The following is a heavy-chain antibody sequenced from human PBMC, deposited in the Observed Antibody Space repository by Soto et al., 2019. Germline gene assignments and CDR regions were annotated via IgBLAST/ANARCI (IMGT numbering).Heavy chain of an antibody. J-gene: IGHJ4*02. CDR2: IYHSGDT. CDR3: ARASIVVAGNIVDY. V-gene: IGHV4-38-2*01. Sequence: SETLSLTCAVSGYSLTSGYYCGWIRQPPGKGLEWIGSIYHSGDTYYNPSLKSRATISVDTSKNHLSLKLTSVTAEDTAVYYCARASIVVAGNIVDYWGQGNLVTVSS. CDR1: GYSLTSGYY. D-gene: IGHD6-19*01.